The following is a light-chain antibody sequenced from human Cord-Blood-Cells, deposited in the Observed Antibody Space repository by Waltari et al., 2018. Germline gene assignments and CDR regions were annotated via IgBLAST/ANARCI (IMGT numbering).Light chain of an antibody. CDR1: QSVSSY. J-gene: IGKJ3*01. V-gene: IGKV3-11*01. CDR3: QQRSNWPPFT. Sequence: EIVLTQSPATLSLSPGERVTLSCRASQSVSSYLAWYQQKPGQAPRLLIYDASNRATGIPARFSGSGSGTDFTLTINSLEPEDFAVYYCQQRSNWPPFTFGPGTKVDIK. CDR2: DAS.